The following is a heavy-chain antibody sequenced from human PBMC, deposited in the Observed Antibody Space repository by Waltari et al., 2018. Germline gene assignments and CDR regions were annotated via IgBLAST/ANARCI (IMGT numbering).Heavy chain of an antibody. J-gene: IGHJ4*02. CDR1: GFTFSSYE. V-gene: IGHV3-48*03. CDR3: AREQFYNSGIQGSAFDY. CDR2: IGRSGDIM. Sequence: EVQLVESGGGLIQPGGSLRLSYAASGFTFSSYEVNWVRQAPGKGLEWVSYIGRSGDIMFFADSVRGRFTISRDNAKNSLYLQMNSLRVEDTAVYYCAREQFYNSGIQGSAFDYWGQGTLVTVSS. D-gene: IGHD3-10*01.